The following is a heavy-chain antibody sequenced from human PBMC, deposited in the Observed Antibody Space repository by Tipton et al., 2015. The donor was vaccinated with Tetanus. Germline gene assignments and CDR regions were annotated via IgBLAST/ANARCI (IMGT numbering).Heavy chain of an antibody. CDR1: GFRFNSYA. Sequence: CAASGFRFNSYAMSWVRQAPGKGLEWVSGILAGGGSTYYADSVKGRFTMSRDNSQDTVSLQMNNLGADDTAVYYCAKAWGAVVTLDYWGQGTLVTVSS. J-gene: IGHJ4*02. D-gene: IGHD3-22*01. V-gene: IGHV3-23*01. CDR3: AKAWGAVVTLDY. CDR2: ILAGGGST.